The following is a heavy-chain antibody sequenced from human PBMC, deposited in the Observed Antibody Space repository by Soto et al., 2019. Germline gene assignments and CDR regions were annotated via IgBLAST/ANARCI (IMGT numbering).Heavy chain of an antibody. CDR2: ISSCSRDT. D-gene: IGHD3-22*01. J-gene: IGHJ5*02. Sequence: QRQLVESGGGLVKPGGSLRLSCAASGFNFSANYMSWVRQAPGKGLEWISYISSCSRDTEYADSVKGRFMISRDNAKGSRSRQMNSRRVEDTAIYYGVRWLEVLTTSDTWGQGTPVTVSS. V-gene: IGHV3-11*06. CDR3: VRWLEVLTTSDT. CDR1: GFNFSANY.